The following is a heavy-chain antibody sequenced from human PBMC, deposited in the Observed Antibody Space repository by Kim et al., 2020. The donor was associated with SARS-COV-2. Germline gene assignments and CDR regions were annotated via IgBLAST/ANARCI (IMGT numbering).Heavy chain of an antibody. V-gene: IGHV3-30*18. CDR2: TSYDGYNK. J-gene: IGHJ5*02. D-gene: IGHD2-15*01. CDR1: GFTFSKYG. CDR3: AKDASYCSGAGCYWFDP. Sequence: GGSLRLSCIASGFTFSKYGMHWVRQAPGKGLEWVAGTSYDGYNKYYADSVKGRFTISRDNSNNTLFLQMNSLRVDDTAVYFCAKDASYCSGAGCYWFDPWGQGTLVTVSS.